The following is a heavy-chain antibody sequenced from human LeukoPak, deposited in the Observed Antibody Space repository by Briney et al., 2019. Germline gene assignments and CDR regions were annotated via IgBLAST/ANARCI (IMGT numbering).Heavy chain of an antibody. Sequence: AASVKVSCKASGYIFTVYSIHWVRQAPGQGLEWMGCINSNSGGTNYAQKFQGRVTMTRDTSIRTAYMELSSLRSDDTALYYCARDLGWDVLIIDYWGQGTPVTVSS. J-gene: IGHJ4*02. CDR2: INSNSGGT. D-gene: IGHD1-26*01. V-gene: IGHV1-2*02. CDR3: ARDLGWDVLIIDY. CDR1: GYIFTVYS.